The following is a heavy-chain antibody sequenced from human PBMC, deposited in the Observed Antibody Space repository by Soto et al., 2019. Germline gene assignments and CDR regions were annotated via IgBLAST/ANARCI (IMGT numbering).Heavy chain of an antibody. V-gene: IGHV3-30*04. CDR3: ARDASTGAADYYFDY. Sequence: GGSLRLSCAASGFTFRSYATHWVRQAPGKGLEWVAVISYDGRDKKHADSVKGRFTISRDNSNNMVYLKMNSLRAEDTAVYYCARDASTGAADYYFDYWGQGTPVTVSS. CDR1: GFTFRSYA. D-gene: IGHD4-17*01. CDR2: ISYDGRDK. J-gene: IGHJ4*02.